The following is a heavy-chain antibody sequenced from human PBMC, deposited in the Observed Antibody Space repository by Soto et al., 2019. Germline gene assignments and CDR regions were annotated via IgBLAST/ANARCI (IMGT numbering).Heavy chain of an antibody. CDR2: IYYGGST. CDR3: ARGYSGL. J-gene: IGHJ4*02. V-gene: IGHV4-31*03. CDR1: GGSIRSGGYY. Sequence: PSETLSLTCTVSGGSIRSGGYYWSWIRQHPGRGLEWIGYIYYGGSTYYNPSLKSRVTISLDTSENHFSLKLNSVTAADTAVYFCARGYSGLWGQGTMVTVYS. D-gene: IGHD5-12*01.